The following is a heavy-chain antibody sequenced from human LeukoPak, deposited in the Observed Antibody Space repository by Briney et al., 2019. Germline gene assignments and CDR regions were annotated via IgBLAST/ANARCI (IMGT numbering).Heavy chain of an antibody. CDR1: GFTFSSYA. V-gene: IGHV3-23*01. J-gene: IGHJ4*02. Sequence: GGSLRLSCAASGFTFSSYAMSWVRQAPGKGLEWVSAISASGGSTYYADSVKGRFTISRDNSKNTLYLQMNSLRAEDTAVYYCAKDKGDVGARPFDYWGQGTLVTVSP. D-gene: IGHD1-26*01. CDR2: ISASGGST. CDR3: AKDKGDVGARPFDY.